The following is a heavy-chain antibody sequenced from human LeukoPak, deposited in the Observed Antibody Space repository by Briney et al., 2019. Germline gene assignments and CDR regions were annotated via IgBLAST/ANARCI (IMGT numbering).Heavy chain of an antibody. V-gene: IGHV4-39*01. Sequence: SETLSLTCTVSGGSISSSSYYWGWIRQPPGKGLEWIGSIYYSGSTYYNPSLKSRVTISVDTSKNQFSLKLSSVTAADTAVYYCALRVGATRDCWGQGTLVTVSS. CDR2: IYYSGST. D-gene: IGHD1-26*01. CDR3: ALRVGATRDC. CDR1: GGSISSSSYY. J-gene: IGHJ4*02.